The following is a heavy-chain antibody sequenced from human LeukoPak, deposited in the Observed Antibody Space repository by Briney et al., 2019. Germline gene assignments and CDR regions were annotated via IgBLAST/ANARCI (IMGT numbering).Heavy chain of an antibody. Sequence: GASVKLSCKVSGYTLTELSMHWVRQAPGKGLEWMGGFDPEDGETIYAQKFQGRVTMTEDTSTDTAYMELSSLRSEDTAVYYCATGGAAAGLNWFDPWGQGTLVTVSS. J-gene: IGHJ5*02. CDR1: GYTLTELS. D-gene: IGHD6-13*01. CDR2: FDPEDGET. V-gene: IGHV1-24*01. CDR3: ATGGAAAGLNWFDP.